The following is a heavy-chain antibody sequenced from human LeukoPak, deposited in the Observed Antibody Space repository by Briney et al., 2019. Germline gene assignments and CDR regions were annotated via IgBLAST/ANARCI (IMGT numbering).Heavy chain of an antibody. D-gene: IGHD2-2*01. Sequence: GGSLRLSCAASGFTFSNNGMSWVRQAPGKGLEWVSAISGSGVTTYYADSVKGRFTISRDNSKHTLYLQMNSLRAEDTAVYYCSKWKAIVLVPAARSPIDYWGQGTLVTVSS. CDR1: GFTFSNNG. CDR2: ISGSGVTT. CDR3: SKWKAIVLVPAARSPIDY. J-gene: IGHJ4*02. V-gene: IGHV3-23*01.